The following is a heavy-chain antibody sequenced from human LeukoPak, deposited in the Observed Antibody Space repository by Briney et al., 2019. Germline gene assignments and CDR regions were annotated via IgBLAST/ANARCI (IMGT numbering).Heavy chain of an antibody. J-gene: IGHJ4*02. CDR3: ARERTTVRGVDYFDY. CDR1: GFTFSDYY. D-gene: IGHD4-17*01. CDR2: ISNSGNSI. Sequence: GGSLRLSCAASGFTFSDYYMSWIRQAPGKGLEWLSDISNSGNSIYSADSVKGRFTISRDNAKNSLYLQIHSLRAEDTAVYYCARERTTVRGVDYFDYWGQGTLVTVSS. V-gene: IGHV3-11*01.